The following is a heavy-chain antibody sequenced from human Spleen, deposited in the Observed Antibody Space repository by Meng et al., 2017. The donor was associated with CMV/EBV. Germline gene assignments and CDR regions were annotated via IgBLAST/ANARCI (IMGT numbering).Heavy chain of an antibody. Sequence: GSLRLSCAVYGGSFSGYYWSWIRQPPGKGLEWIGEINHSGSTNYNPSLKSRVTISVDTSKNQFSLKLSSVTAADTAVYYCARVGSTSPWGDSYGYLDYWGQGTLVTVSS. J-gene: IGHJ4*02. D-gene: IGHD5-18*01. V-gene: IGHV4-34*01. CDR1: GGSFSGYY. CDR3: ARVGSTSPWGDSYGYLDY. CDR2: INHSGST.